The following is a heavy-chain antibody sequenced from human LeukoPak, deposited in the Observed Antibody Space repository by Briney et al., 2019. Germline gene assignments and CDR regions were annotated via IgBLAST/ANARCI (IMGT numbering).Heavy chain of an antibody. CDR2: ISSSSSYI. V-gene: IGHV3-21*01. Sequence: PGGSLRLSCAASGFTFSSYSMNWVRQAPGKGLEWVSSISSSSSYIYYADSVKGRFTISRDNAKNSLYLRMNSLRAEDTAVYYCASPVGGRDAFDIWGQGTMVTVSS. J-gene: IGHJ3*02. CDR1: GFTFSSYS. CDR3: ASPVGGRDAFDI.